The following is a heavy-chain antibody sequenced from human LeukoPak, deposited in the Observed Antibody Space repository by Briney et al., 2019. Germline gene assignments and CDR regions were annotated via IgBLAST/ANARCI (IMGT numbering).Heavy chain of an antibody. CDR3: ARAGCGGDCYSGYYYGMDV. D-gene: IGHD2-21*02. CDR2: IIPILGIA. Sequence: GSSVTVSCKASGGTFSSYAISWVRQAPGQGLEWMGRIIPILGIANYAQKFQGRVTITADKSTSTAYMELSSLRSEDTAVYYCARAGCGGDCYSGYYYGMDVWGQGTTVTVSS. CDR1: GGTFSSYA. V-gene: IGHV1-69*04. J-gene: IGHJ6*02.